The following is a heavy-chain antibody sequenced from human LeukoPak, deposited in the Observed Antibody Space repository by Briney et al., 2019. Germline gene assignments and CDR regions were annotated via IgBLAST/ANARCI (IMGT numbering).Heavy chain of an antibody. Sequence: GGSPRLSCAASGLTFSSYEMNWVRQAPGKGLEWVSYISSSGSTIYYADSVKGRFTISRDNAKNSLYLQMNSLRAEDTAVYYCARDFRYSGSYHDYWGQGTLVTVSS. V-gene: IGHV3-48*03. CDR2: ISSSGSTI. D-gene: IGHD1-26*01. CDR1: GLTFSSYE. J-gene: IGHJ4*02. CDR3: ARDFRYSGSYHDY.